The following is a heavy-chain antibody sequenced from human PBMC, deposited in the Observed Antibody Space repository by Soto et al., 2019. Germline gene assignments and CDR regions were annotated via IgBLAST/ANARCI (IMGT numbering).Heavy chain of an antibody. CDR3: AKDRSSSWSFDY. CDR1: GFTFSGSA. J-gene: IGHJ4*02. Sequence: GGSLRLSCAASGFTFSGSAVHWVRQAPGKGLEWVGRIRGKANSDATVYDASVKGRFTISRDDSMNTLYLQMDSLRAEDTALYYCAKDRSSSWSFDYWGQGTLVTVSS. V-gene: IGHV3-73*01. D-gene: IGHD6-13*01. CDR2: IRGKANSDAT.